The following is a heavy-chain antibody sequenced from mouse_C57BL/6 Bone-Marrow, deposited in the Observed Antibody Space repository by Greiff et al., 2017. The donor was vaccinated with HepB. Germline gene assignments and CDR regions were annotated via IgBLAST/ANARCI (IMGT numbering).Heavy chain of an antibody. CDR2: ISNGGGST. Sequence: EVKLMESGGGLVQPGGSLKLSCAASGFTFSDYYMYWVRQTPEKRLEWVAYISNGGGSTYYPDTVKGRFTISRDNAKNTLYLQMSRLKSEDTAMYYCARGPYGTRGDYWGQGTSVTVSS. CDR1: GFTFSDYY. CDR3: ARGPYGTRGDY. J-gene: IGHJ4*01. V-gene: IGHV5-12*01. D-gene: IGHD1-1*02.